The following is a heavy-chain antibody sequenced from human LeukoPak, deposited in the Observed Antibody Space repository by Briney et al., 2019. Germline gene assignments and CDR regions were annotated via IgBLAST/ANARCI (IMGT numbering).Heavy chain of an antibody. Sequence: GGSLRLSCAASGFTFSSYTMSWVRQAPGKGLEWVAVIWYDGSNKYYADSVKGRFTISRDNSKNTLYLQMNSLRAEDTAVYYCAKGGYWGYSTRGFDYWGQGTLVTVSS. CDR2: IWYDGSNK. V-gene: IGHV3-33*08. CDR3: AKGGYWGYSTRGFDY. D-gene: IGHD3-22*01. CDR1: GFTFSSYT. J-gene: IGHJ4*02.